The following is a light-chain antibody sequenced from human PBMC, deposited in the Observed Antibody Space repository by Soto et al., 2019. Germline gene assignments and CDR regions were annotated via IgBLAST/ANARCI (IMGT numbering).Light chain of an antibody. V-gene: IGKV3-20*01. CDR2: GTS. J-gene: IGKJ1*01. Sequence: EIVLTQSPATLSLSPGERAALSCRASQNVGSAYLACYQQKSGQAPRLLIYGTSGRAAGVPDRFSGSGSGTDFTLTISRLDPEDFAVYYCQHYGTSPWTFGQGTKVEIK. CDR3: QHYGTSPWT. CDR1: QNVGSAY.